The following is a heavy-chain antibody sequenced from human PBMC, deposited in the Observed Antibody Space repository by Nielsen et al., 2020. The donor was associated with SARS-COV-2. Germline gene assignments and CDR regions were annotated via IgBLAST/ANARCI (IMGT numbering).Heavy chain of an antibody. CDR1: GYTFTSYG. V-gene: IGHV1-18*04. CDR3: AREVGATHYYYYMDV. D-gene: IGHD1-26*01. CDR2: ISAYNGNT. Sequence: ASVKVSCKASGYTFTSYGISWVRQAPGQGLEWMGWISAYNGNTNYAQKLQGRVTMTTDTSTSTAYMELRSLRSDDTAVYYCAREVGATHYYYYMDVWGKGTTVTVSS. J-gene: IGHJ6*03.